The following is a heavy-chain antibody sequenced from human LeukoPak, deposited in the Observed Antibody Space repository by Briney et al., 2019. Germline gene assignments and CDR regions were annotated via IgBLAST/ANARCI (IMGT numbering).Heavy chain of an antibody. J-gene: IGHJ3*02. CDR2: INPNSGGT. CDR3: SRSPRPYDSSGYAFDI. CDR1: RYTFTGYY. Sequence: ALVKVSCKASRYTFTGYYMHWVRQAPGQGLEWMGWINPNSGGTNYAQKFQGRVTMTRDTSTSTVYMELSSLRSEDTAVYYCSRSPRPYDSSGYAFDIWGQGTMVTVSS. D-gene: IGHD3-22*01. V-gene: IGHV1-2*02.